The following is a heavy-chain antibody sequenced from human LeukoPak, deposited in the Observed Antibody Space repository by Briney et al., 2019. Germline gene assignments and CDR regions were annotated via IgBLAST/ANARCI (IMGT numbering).Heavy chain of an antibody. CDR1: GFTFDDYA. CDR2: ISWNSGSI. CDR3: AKDIRSPDIESSGWYQGGNFDY. D-gene: IGHD6-19*01. V-gene: IGHV3-9*01. Sequence: GGSLRLSCAASGFTFDDYAMHWVRQAPGKGLEWVSGISWNSGSIGYADSVKGRFTISRDNAKNSLYLQMNSLRAEDTALYYCAKDIRSPDIESSGWYQGGNFDYWGQGTLVTVSS. J-gene: IGHJ4*02.